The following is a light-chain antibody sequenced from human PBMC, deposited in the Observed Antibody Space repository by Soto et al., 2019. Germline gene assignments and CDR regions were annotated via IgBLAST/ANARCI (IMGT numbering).Light chain of an antibody. CDR2: DVS. V-gene: IGLV2-14*01. Sequence: QSALTQPASVSGSPGQSITISCTGTSSEVGGYDYVSWYQQPPGKAPKLMIYDVSNWPSGVSNRFSGSKSGNTASLTISGLQAEDEADYYCSSYTSSGTLVFGTGTKVTVL. CDR1: SSEVGGYDY. CDR3: SSYTSSGTLV. J-gene: IGLJ1*01.